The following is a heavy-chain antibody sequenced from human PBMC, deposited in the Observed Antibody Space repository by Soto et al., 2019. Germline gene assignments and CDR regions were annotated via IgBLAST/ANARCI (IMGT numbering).Heavy chain of an antibody. J-gene: IGHJ6*02. D-gene: IGHD3-9*01. Sequence: GGSLRLSCAASGFTFSSYGMHWVRQAPGKGLEWVAVISYDGSNKYYADSVKGRFTISRDNSKNTLYLQMDSLRAEDTAVYYCAKDLGSRYYDILTGYYRVPGPYYYGMDVWGQGTTVTVSS. CDR2: ISYDGSNK. V-gene: IGHV3-30*18. CDR1: GFTFSSYG. CDR3: AKDLGSRYYDILTGYYRVPGPYYYGMDV.